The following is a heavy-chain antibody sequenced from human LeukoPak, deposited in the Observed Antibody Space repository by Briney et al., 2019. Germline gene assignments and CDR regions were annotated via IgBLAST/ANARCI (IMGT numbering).Heavy chain of an antibody. J-gene: IGHJ6*04. CDR1: GFIFSSYG. CDR3: AKGSEKDYYYYGMDV. Sequence: GRSLRLSCAASGFIFSSYGMHWVRQAPGKGLEWVAVISYDGSNKYYADSVKGRFTISRDNSKNTLYLQMNSLRAEDTAVYYCAKGSEKDYYYYGMDVWGKGTTVAVSS. V-gene: IGHV3-30*18. CDR2: ISYDGSNK.